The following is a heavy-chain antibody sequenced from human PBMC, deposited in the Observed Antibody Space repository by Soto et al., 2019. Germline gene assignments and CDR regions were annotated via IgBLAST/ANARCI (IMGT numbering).Heavy chain of an antibody. CDR3: ASTPYSSGWYGVDY. CDR1: GGSISSSNW. J-gene: IGHJ4*02. V-gene: IGHV4-4*02. CDR2: IYHSGST. D-gene: IGHD6-19*01. Sequence: SETLSLTCAVSGGSISSSNWWSWVRQPPGKGLEWIGEIYHSGSTNYDPSLKSRVTISVDKSKNQFSLKLSSVTAADTAVYYCASTPYSSGWYGVDYWGQGTLVTVSS.